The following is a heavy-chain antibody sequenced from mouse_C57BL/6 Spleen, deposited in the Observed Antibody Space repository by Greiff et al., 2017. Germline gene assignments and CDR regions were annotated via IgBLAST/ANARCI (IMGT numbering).Heavy chain of an antibody. Sequence: VQLQQSGPELVKPGASVKISCKASGYTFTDYYMNWVKQSHGKSLEWIGDINPNNGGTSYNQKFKGKATLTVDKSSSTAYMELRSLTSEDSAVYYCARNYNGSSYNYWGKGTTLTVSS. CDR2: INPNNGGT. D-gene: IGHD1-1*01. J-gene: IGHJ2*01. V-gene: IGHV1-26*01. CDR3: ARNYNGSSYNY. CDR1: GYTFTDYY.